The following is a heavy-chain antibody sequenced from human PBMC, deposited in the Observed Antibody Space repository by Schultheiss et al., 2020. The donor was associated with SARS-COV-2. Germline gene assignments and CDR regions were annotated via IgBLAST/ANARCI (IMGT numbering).Heavy chain of an antibody. V-gene: IGHV4-39*01. D-gene: IGHD2/OR15-2a*01. CDR1: GGSISSSSYY. Sequence: SETLSLTCTVSGGSISSSSYYWGWIRQPPGKGLEWIGSIYYSGSTYYNPSLKSRVTISVDTSKNQFSLKLSSVTAADTAVYYCARRLNTNWYFDLWGRGTLVTVSS. J-gene: IGHJ2*01. CDR2: IYYSGST. CDR3: ARRLNTNWYFDL.